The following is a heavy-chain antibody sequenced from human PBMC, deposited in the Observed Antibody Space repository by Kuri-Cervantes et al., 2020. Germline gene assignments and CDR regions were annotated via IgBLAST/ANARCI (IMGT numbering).Heavy chain of an antibody. J-gene: IGHJ4*02. V-gene: IGHV3-30-3*01. CDR3: ARAYLYYDFWSGYPI. Sequence: GGSLRLSCAASGFTFSSYAMHWVRQAPGKGLEWVAVISYDGSNKYYADSMKGRFTISRDNSKNTLYLQMNSLRAEDTAVYYCARAYLYYDFWSGYPIWGQGTLVTVSS. CDR1: GFTFSSYA. D-gene: IGHD3-3*01. CDR2: ISYDGSNK.